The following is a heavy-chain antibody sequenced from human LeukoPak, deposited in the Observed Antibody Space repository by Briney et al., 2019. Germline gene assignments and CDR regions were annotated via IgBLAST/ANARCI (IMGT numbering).Heavy chain of an antibody. V-gene: IGHV3-49*04. CDR3: SRMMQHSYDRGAYYRLFDY. Sequence: PGRSLRLSSIASGFTFGDYVMSWVRQAPGKGLEWVGFIRSKASGGTTEYAASVKGRFTISRDDSNSIAYLQMTSLKTEDSAIYYCSRMMQHSYDRGAYYRLFDYWGQGTLVTVSS. D-gene: IGHD3-22*01. CDR1: GFTFGDYV. CDR2: IRSKASGGTT. J-gene: IGHJ4*02.